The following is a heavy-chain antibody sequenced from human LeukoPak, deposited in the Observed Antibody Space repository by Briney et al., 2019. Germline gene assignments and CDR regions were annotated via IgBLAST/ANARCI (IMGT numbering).Heavy chain of an antibody. CDR1: GFTFSSYW. CDR3: ARGLLWFGESGKVDY. V-gene: IGHV3-7*01. J-gene: IGHJ4*02. D-gene: IGHD3-10*01. Sequence: PGGSLRLSCAASGFTFSSYWMSWVRQAPGKGLEWVANIKQDGSEKYYVDSVKGRFTISRDNVKNSLYLQMNSLRAEDTAVYYCARGLLWFGESGKVDYWGQGTLVTVSS. CDR2: IKQDGSEK.